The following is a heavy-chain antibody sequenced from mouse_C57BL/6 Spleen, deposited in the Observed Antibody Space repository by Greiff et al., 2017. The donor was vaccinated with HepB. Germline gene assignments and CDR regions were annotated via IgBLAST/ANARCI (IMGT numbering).Heavy chain of an antibody. CDR1: GFNIKDYY. J-gene: IGHJ4*01. CDR2: IDPEDGDT. Sequence: VQLPQSGAELVKPGASVKLSCTASGFNIKDYYMHWVKQRTEQGLEWIGRIDPEDGDTKYAPNFQGQATITADTSSNTAYLQLSSLTSGDTADYSGASSWGNYVGYDLDYWGQGTTVTVSS. V-gene: IGHV14-2*01. D-gene: IGHD2-1*01. CDR3: ASSWGNYVGYDLDY.